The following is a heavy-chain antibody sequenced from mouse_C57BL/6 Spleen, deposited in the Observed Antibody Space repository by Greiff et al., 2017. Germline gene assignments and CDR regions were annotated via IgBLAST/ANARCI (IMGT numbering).Heavy chain of an antibody. CDR1: GYTFTSYW. CDR3: ARLRDRSFDY. D-gene: IGHD3-3*01. J-gene: IGHJ2*01. V-gene: IGHV1-69*01. Sequence: QVQLQQPGAELVMPGASVKLSCKASGYTFTSYWMHWVKQRPGQGLEWIGEIDPSDSYTNYNQKFKGKSTLTVDKSSSTAYMQLSSLTSEDSAVDDCARLRDRSFDYWGQGTTLTVSS. CDR2: IDPSDSYT.